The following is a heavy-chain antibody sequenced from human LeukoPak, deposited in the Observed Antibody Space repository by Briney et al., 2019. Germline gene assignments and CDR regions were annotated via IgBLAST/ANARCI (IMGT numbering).Heavy chain of an antibody. J-gene: IGHJ4*02. D-gene: IGHD5-12*01. CDR1: GGSISSGGYY. CDR3: ARGSWVVARYYFGY. Sequence: SETLSLTCTVSGGSISSGGYYWSWIRQHPGKGLEWIGYIYYSGSTYYNPSLKSRVTISVDTSKNQFSLKLSSVTAADTAVYYCARGSWVVARYYFGYWGQGTLVTVSS. CDR2: IYYSGST. V-gene: IGHV4-31*03.